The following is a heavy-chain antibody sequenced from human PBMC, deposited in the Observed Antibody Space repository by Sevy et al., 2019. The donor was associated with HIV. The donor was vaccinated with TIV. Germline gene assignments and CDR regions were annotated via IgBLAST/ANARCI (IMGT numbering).Heavy chain of an antibody. Sequence: SENLSLTCAVYGESFSGYYWNWIRQTPGKGLEWIGEINDSGKTNYNPSLKSRVTITVHTSKKQFSLNLRSVTAADTAVYDCARGFDVNGYLLYVFDIWGQGTMVTVSS. J-gene: IGHJ3*02. V-gene: IGHV4-34*01. CDR2: INDSGKT. CDR1: GESFSGYY. D-gene: IGHD3-22*01. CDR3: ARGFDVNGYLLYVFDI.